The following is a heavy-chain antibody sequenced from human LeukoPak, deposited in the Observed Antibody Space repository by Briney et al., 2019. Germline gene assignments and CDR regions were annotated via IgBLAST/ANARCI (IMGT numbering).Heavy chain of an antibody. V-gene: IGHV3-30-3*01. J-gene: IGHJ4*02. CDR1: GFTFSSYA. D-gene: IGHD2/OR15-2a*01. CDR2: ISYDGSNK. Sequence: GGSLRLSCAASGFTFSSYAMHWVRQAPGKGLEWVAVISYDGSNKYYADSVKGRFTISRDNSKNTLYLQMNSLRAEDTAMYYCARAFQVHIDYWGQGTLVTVSS. CDR3: ARAFQVHIDY.